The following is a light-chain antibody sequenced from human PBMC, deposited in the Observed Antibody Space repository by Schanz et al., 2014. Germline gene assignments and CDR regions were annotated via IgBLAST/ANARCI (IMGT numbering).Light chain of an antibody. Sequence: DIQMTQSPSSLSASVGDRVTITCRASQGISNYLAWYQQKPGKGPNLLIYAASTLQSGVPSRFSGSGSGTDFTLTIDGPQPEDVAFYYCQKYNSAPLTFGGGTKVEIK. V-gene: IGKV1-27*01. J-gene: IGKJ4*01. CDR1: QGISNY. CDR2: AAS. CDR3: QKYNSAPLT.